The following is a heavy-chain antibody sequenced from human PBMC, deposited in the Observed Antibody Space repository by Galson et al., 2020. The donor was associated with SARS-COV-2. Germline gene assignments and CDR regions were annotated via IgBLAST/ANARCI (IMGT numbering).Heavy chain of an antibody. D-gene: IGHD3-9*01. CDR3: ARDGGRGRDYDILTGYYIWIY. Sequence: TGGSLRLSCAASGFTFSNYWMSWVRQAPGKGLEWVANIKQDGSEKYYVDSVKGRFTISSDNAKNSLYLQMNSLRAEDTAVYYCARDGGRGRDYDILTGYYIWIYWGQGTLVTVSS. CDR2: IKQDGSEK. CDR1: GFTFSNYW. J-gene: IGHJ4*02. V-gene: IGHV3-7*03.